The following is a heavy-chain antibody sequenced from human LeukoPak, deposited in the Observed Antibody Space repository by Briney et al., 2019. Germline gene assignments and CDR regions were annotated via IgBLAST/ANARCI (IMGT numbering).Heavy chain of an antibody. V-gene: IGHV4-34*01. D-gene: IGHD5-12*01. CDR3: ARSSTWLRFGY. CDR2: INHSGST. Sequence: SETLSLTCAAYGVSFSGYYWSWIRQPPGKGLEWIGEINHSGSTNYNPSLKSRVTISVDTSKNQFSLKLSSVTAADTAVYYCARSSTWLRFGYWGQGTLVTVSS. J-gene: IGHJ4*02. CDR1: GVSFSGYY.